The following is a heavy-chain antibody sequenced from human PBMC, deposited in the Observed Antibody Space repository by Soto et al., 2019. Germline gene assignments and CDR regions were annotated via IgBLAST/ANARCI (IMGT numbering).Heavy chain of an antibody. D-gene: IGHD3-10*01. CDR1: GFTFSNYG. CDR2: IRGFSPYT. J-gene: IGHJ6*02. V-gene: IGHV3-21*01. CDR3: ARDRGYDAHDYYYNAMDV. Sequence: PGGSLRLSCAASGFTFSNYGMHWVRQAPGKGLEWVSGIRGFSPYTFYAESVKGRFTISRDNAKNSLYLQMNSLRAEDTAVYYCARDRGYDAHDYYYNAMDVWGQGTTVTVSS.